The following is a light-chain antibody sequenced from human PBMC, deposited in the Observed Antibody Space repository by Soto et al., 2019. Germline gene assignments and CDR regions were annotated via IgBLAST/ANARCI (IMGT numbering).Light chain of an antibody. Sequence: EIVLTQSPGTLSLSPGERATLSCRATPSVSSSYLAWYQQKPGQAPRLLIYGASSRATGIPDRFSGSGSGTNFTLTISRLEPEDCAVYYCQQYGNSPFTLGPGNKVAI. CDR2: GAS. CDR1: PSVSSSY. V-gene: IGKV3-20*01. J-gene: IGKJ3*01. CDR3: QQYGNSPFT.